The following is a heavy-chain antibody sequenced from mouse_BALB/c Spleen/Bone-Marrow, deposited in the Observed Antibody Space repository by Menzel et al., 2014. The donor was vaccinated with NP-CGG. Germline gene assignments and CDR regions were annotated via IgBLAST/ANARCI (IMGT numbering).Heavy chain of an antibody. Sequence: EVKLMEPGPSLVKPSQTLSLTCSVTGGSITSSYWNWIRKFPGNKLEYMGYISYSGNAYYNPSLKSRISLTRDTSKNQYYLQLNSVTTEDTATYFCARGNGYHFDYWGQGTTLTVSS. J-gene: IGHJ2*01. CDR1: GGSITSSY. V-gene: IGHV3-8*02. CDR2: ISYSGNA. D-gene: IGHD1-2*01. CDR3: ARGNGYHFDY.